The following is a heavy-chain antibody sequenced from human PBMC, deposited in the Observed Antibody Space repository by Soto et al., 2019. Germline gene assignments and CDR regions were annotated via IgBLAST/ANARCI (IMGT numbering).Heavy chain of an antibody. V-gene: IGHV1-2*02. D-gene: IGHD5-12*01. CDR2: IGPESGAT. Sequence: ASVKVSCKASGYTFTGHYIHWVRQAPEQGPEWMGEIGPESGATRYAQKFQGRVTMTRDMSITTVYMELNNLSPDDTAVYYCGRGRSGQIGVFYWGHGTPVTVSS. CDR1: GYTFTGHY. J-gene: IGHJ4*01. CDR3: GRGRSGQIGVFY.